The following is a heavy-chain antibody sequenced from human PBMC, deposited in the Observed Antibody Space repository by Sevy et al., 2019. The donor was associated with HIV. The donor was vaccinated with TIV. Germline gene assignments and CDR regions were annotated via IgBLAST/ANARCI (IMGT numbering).Heavy chain of an antibody. CDR1: GYTFTSYV. CDR2: INTNTGNP. CDR3: ARGECSSSSCYYYYGMDV. V-gene: IGHV7-4-1*02. Sequence: ASVKVSCKASGYTFTSYVMNWVRQAPGQGLEWMGWINTNTGNPTYAKGFTGRFVFSLDTSVSTAYLQISSLKAEDTAVYYWARGECSSSSCYYYYGMDVWGQGATVTVSS. J-gene: IGHJ6*02. D-gene: IGHD2-2*01.